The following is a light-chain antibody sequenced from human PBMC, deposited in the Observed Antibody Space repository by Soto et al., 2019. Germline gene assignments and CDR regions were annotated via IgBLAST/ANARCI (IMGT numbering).Light chain of an antibody. J-gene: IGKJ5*01. Sequence: IVMTQSPATLSVSPGERATLSCRASQNIYSNVAWYQQRPGQAPRLLIYRASTRATGIPARFSGSGSGTEFTLTIRSLQSEDFAVYSCQQYNSWPITFGQGTRLEIK. CDR2: RAS. V-gene: IGKV3-15*01. CDR3: QQYNSWPIT. CDR1: QNIYSN.